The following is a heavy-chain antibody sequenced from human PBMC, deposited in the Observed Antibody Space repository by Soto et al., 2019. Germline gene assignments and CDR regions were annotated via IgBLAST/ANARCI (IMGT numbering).Heavy chain of an antibody. J-gene: IGHJ4*02. D-gene: IGHD6-13*01. V-gene: IGHV3-66*04. CDR2: IYSGGST. CDR1: GFTVSSNY. CDR3: ARHHPRYSSSWYDY. Sequence: PGGSLRLSCAASGFTVSSNYMSWVRQAPGKGLEWVSVIYSGGSTYYADSVKGRFTISRDNSKNTLYLQMNSQRAEDTAVYYCARHHPRYSSSWYDYWGQGTLVTVSS.